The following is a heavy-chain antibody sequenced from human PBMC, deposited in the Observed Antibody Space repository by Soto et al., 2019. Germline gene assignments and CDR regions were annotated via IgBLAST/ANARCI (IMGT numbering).Heavy chain of an antibody. CDR3: ARRLSGPKEEYNAYYFYGLDV. CDR1: GYSFTSNW. Sequence: GESLKISCQGSGYSFTSNWITWVRQTPGKGLEWMGRIDPSDSYTNYSPSFQGRVTISADRSISTAFLQWSSLEASDTAIYYCARRLSGPKEEYNAYYFYGLDVWGQGTTVTVSS. CDR2: IDPSDSYT. D-gene: IGHD1-1*01. J-gene: IGHJ6*02. V-gene: IGHV5-10-1*01.